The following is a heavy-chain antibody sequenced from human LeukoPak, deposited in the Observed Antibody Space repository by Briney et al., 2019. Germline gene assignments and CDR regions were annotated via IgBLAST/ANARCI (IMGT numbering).Heavy chain of an antibody. V-gene: IGHV1-2*02. CDR1: GYTFTDSF. J-gene: IGHJ4*02. CDR3: ARAGYSSGWGSIDY. D-gene: IGHD6-19*01. Sequence: ASVKVSCKPSGYTFTDSFMHWVRQAPGQGPEWMGWINPVSGDTKFAQRFQGRITLTRDTSMSTAYMELRSLRSDDTAVYYCARAGYSSGWGSIDYWGQGILVTVSS. CDR2: INPVSGDT.